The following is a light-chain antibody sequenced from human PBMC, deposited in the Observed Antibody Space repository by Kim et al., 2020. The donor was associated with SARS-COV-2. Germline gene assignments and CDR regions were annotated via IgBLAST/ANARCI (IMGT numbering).Light chain of an antibody. V-gene: IGKV1-16*01. J-gene: IGKJ4*01. CDR1: QDINIE. CDR2: GTS. CDR3: LQYHSCPLT. Sequence: DIQMTQSPSSLSASVGDRVSITCRASQDINIELAWYQQKPGEGPKSLIHGTSTLQGGVPSRFSGSRSGTDFTLTIANLQPEDFATYYCLQYHSCPLTFGGGTKVDIK.